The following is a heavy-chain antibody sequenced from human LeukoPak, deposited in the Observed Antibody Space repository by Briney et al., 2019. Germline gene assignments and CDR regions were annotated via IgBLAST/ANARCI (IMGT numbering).Heavy chain of an antibody. CDR3: ARDRDNVAGTRGYFDY. D-gene: IGHD6-19*01. Sequence: GGSLRLSCAASGFTFSSYEMNWVRQAPGKGLEGVSYISGSGSAIYYADSVKGRFTISRDNAKNSLYLQMNSLRAEDTAVYYCARDRDNVAGTRGYFDYWGQGALVTVSS. V-gene: IGHV3-48*03. CDR1: GFTFSSYE. CDR2: ISGSGSAI. J-gene: IGHJ4*02.